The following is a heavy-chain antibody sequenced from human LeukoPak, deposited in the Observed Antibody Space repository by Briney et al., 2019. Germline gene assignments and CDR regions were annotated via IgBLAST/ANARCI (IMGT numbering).Heavy chain of an antibody. CDR2: IKQDGSEK. CDR3: ARVDVRGSGSYRPPFDGMDV. CDR1: GFTFSSYW. V-gene: IGHV3-7*01. J-gene: IGHJ6*02. D-gene: IGHD3-10*01. Sequence: GGSLRLSCAASGFTFSSYWMSWVRQAPGKGREWVANIKQDGSEKYYVDSVKGRFTISRDNAKNSLYLQMNRLRAEDTAVYYCARVDVRGSGSYRPPFDGMDVWGQGTTVTVSS.